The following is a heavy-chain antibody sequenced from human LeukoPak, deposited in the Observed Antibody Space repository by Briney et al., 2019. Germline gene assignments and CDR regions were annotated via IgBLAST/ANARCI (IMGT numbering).Heavy chain of an antibody. D-gene: IGHD3-22*01. CDR1: GFTFSSYG. CDR3: AKGAPYYYDSSGYYFDY. Sequence: PGGSLRLSCAASGFTFSSYGMSWVRQAPGKGLEWVSAISGSGGSTYYADSVKGRFTISRDNSKNTLYLQMNSLRAEDTAVYYCAKGAPYYYDSSGYYFDYWGQGTLVTVSS. V-gene: IGHV3-23*01. CDR2: ISGSGGST. J-gene: IGHJ4*02.